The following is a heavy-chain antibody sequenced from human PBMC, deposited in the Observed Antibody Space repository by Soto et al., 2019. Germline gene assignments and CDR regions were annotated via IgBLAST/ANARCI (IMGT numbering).Heavy chain of an antibody. CDR1: GGSFSGYY. J-gene: IGHJ4*02. CDR3: AGSSSSTLFDY. V-gene: IGHV4-59*01. D-gene: IGHD6-6*01. Sequence: NPSETLSLTCAVYGGSFSGYYWSWIRQPPGKGLEWIGYIYYSGSTNYNPSLKSRVTISVDTSKNQFSLKLSSVTAADTAVYYCAGSSSSTLFDYWGQGTLVTVSS. CDR2: IYYSGST.